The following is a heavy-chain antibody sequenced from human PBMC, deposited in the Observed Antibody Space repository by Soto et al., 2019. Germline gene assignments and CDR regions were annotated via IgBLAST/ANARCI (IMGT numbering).Heavy chain of an antibody. Sequence: GGSLRLSCAASGFTFSSYWMSWVRQAPGKGLEWVANIKQDGSEKYYVDSVKGRFTISRDNAKNSLYLQMNSLRAEDTAVYYCARARKGVQWLRLRYYYYYMDVWGKGTTVTVSS. J-gene: IGHJ6*03. CDR1: GFTFSSYW. V-gene: IGHV3-7*01. CDR3: ARARKGVQWLRLRYYYYYMDV. D-gene: IGHD5-12*01. CDR2: IKQDGSEK.